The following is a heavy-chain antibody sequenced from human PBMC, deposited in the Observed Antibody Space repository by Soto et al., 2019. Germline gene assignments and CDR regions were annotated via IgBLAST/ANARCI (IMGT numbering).Heavy chain of an antibody. J-gene: IGHJ2*01. CDR2: IYLSGTT. D-gene: IGHD3-9*01. V-gene: IGHV4-34*01. CDR1: DGSLCGSY. Sequence: PFQTMSDKCAVEDGSLCGSYWIRILQHQGKRLEWIGSIYLSGTTYYNPSLESRVTISIDTSKNQFSLKVSSLTAADTAVYYCAKTGPYDILTYWYFDLWGRGTLVTVSS. CDR3: AKTGPYDILTYWYFDL.